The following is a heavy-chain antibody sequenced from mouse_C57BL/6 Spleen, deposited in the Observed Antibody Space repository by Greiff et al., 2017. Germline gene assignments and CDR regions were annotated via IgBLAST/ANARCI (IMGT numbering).Heavy chain of an antibody. J-gene: IGHJ1*03. CDR2: ISSGSSTI. CDR1: GFTFSDYG. V-gene: IGHV5-17*01. CDR3: ARDYGSSYWYFDV. D-gene: IGHD1-1*01. Sequence: EVKLMESGGGLVKPGGSLKLSCAASGFTFSDYGMHWVRQAPEKGLEWVAYISSGSSTIYYADTVKGRFTLSRDNAKNTLFLQMTSLRSEDTAMYYCARDYGSSYWYFDVWGTGTTVTVSS.